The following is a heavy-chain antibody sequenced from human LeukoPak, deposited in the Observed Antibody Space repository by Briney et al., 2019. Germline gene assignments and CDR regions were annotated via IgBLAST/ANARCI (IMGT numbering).Heavy chain of an antibody. V-gene: IGHV3-23*01. CDR2: VSDSGSST. Sequence: GGSLRLSCAASGFTFSSYAMSWVRQAPGKGLEWVSAVSDSGSSTYYADSVKGRFTISRDNSKNTLYLQMNSLRADDTAVYYCANQDVRSSGWYDWGQGTLVTVSS. CDR1: GFTFSSYA. J-gene: IGHJ4*02. CDR3: ANQDVRSSGWYD. D-gene: IGHD6-13*01.